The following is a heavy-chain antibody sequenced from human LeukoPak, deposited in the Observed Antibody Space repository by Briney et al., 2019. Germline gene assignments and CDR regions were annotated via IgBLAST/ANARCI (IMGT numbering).Heavy chain of an antibody. CDR2: INGNGRNT. D-gene: IGHD6-19*01. V-gene: IGHV3-23*01. Sequence: GGSLRLSRAASGLTFTNFAMTWVRQAPGKGLEWVSLINGNGRNTYYADAVKGRFTISRDNSKSTLYLQMNSLRAEDTAVYYCASFNSGWYLGYLGYWGQGALVTVSS. J-gene: IGHJ4*02. CDR3: ASFNSGWYLGYLGY. CDR1: GLTFTNFA.